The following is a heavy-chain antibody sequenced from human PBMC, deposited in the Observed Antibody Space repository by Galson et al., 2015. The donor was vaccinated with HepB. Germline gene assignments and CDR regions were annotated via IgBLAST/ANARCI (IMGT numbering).Heavy chain of an antibody. CDR3: AKDIAARRYYYYGMDV. Sequence: SLRLSCAASGFTFSSYGMHWVRQAPGKGLEWVAVISYDGSNKYYADSVKGRFTISRDNSKNTLYLQMNSLRAEDTAVYYCAKDIAARRYYYYGMDVWGQGTTVTVSS. J-gene: IGHJ6*02. CDR2: ISYDGSNK. D-gene: IGHD6-6*01. V-gene: IGHV3-30*18. CDR1: GFTFSSYG.